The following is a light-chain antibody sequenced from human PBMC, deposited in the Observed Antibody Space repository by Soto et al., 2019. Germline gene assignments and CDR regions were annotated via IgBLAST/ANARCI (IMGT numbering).Light chain of an antibody. CDR2: DVS. V-gene: IGLV2-14*01. J-gene: IGLJ1*01. CDR1: SSDVGGYNY. Sequence: ALTQPASVSGSPGQSIAISCTGTSSDVGGYNYVSWYQQHPGKAPKLMIFDVSNRPSGVSNRFSGSKSGNTASLTISGLQAEDEADYYCSSYTSSGTLYVFGTGTKVTVL. CDR3: SSYTSSGTLYV.